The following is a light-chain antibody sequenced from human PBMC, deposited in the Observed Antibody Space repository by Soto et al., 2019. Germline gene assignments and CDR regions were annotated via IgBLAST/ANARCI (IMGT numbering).Light chain of an antibody. V-gene: IGKV1-5*03. Sequence: DIQMTQTPSTLSASVGDRVAITCRASQSISTWLAWYQQKPGKAPKLLIHKASSLQSGVPSRFSGSGSGTEFTLTLSSLQPDDFATYYCQQYHSYSITFGQGTRLEIK. J-gene: IGKJ5*01. CDR3: QQYHSYSIT. CDR2: KAS. CDR1: QSISTW.